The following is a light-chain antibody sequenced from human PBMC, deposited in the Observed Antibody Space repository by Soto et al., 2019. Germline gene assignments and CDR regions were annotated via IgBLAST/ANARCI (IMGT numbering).Light chain of an antibody. Sequence: QSVLTQPASLSGSPGQSITISCTGTSGDIGRYNLVSWFQQFPAKAPKLIIYEGSERPSGVSDRFSGSQSGNTASLTISGLRAEDEADYYCCSYASSGTLLFGGGTQLTVL. CDR3: CSYASSGTLL. CDR2: EGS. J-gene: IGLJ3*02. CDR1: SGDIGRYNL. V-gene: IGLV2-23*01.